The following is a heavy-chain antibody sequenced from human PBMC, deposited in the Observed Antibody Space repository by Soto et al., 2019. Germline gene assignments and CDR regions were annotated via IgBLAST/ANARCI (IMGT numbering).Heavy chain of an antibody. D-gene: IGHD3-10*01. V-gene: IGHV1-18*04. Sequence: ASVKVSCKASGYTFTSYGISWVRQAPGQGLEGMGWISAYNGNTNYAQKLQGRVTMTTDTSTSTAYMELRSLRSDDTAVYYCARDGITMVGGVRAYNWFDPWGQGTMVTVYS. CDR3: ARDGITMVGGVRAYNWFDP. CDR2: ISAYNGNT. CDR1: GYTFTSYG. J-gene: IGHJ5*02.